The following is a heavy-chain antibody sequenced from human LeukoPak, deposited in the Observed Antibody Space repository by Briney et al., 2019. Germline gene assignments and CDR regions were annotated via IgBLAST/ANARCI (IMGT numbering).Heavy chain of an antibody. Sequence: GASLQISCQGSGSIFSTHWIGGVRPLPGKGLEWMGIIYPGDSDTRYGPSFQGQVTISVDKSINTAYLQWSSLKASDTAVYYCARHAYSSTWYPNWFDPWGQGTLVTVSS. J-gene: IGHJ5*02. CDR1: GSIFSTHW. V-gene: IGHV5-51*01. D-gene: IGHD6-13*01. CDR3: ARHAYSSTWYPNWFDP. CDR2: IYPGDSDT.